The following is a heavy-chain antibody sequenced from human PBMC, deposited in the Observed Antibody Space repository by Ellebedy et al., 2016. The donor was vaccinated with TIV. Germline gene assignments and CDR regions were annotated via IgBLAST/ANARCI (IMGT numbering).Heavy chain of an antibody. V-gene: IGHV3-7*01. CDR3: AKEGPGDRPGLDV. CDR1: GFTFRNYW. CDR2: IKEDGSEK. D-gene: IGHD3-10*01. J-gene: IGHJ6*02. Sequence: GGSLRLXXAASGFTFRNYWMSWVRKAPGKGLEWVANIKEDGSEKHYVDSVKGRFAISRDNAKNSVFLQMDGLRVEDTAIYYCAKEGPGDRPGLDVWGHGTTVIVS.